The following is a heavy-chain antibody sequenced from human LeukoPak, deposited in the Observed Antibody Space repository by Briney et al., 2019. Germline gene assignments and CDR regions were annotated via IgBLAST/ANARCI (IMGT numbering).Heavy chain of an antibody. CDR1: SFTFSSYV. V-gene: IGHV3-23*01. D-gene: IGHD2/OR15-2a*01. CDR3: AKGPLLWD. Sequence: GVSLRLSCGASSFTFSSYVMSWVRQAPGKGLEWVSTVSTTGGSTYYADSVKGRFTISRDNSKNTLYLQMNSLRAEDTAVYYCAKGPLLWDWGQGTLVTVSS. CDR2: VSTTGGST. J-gene: IGHJ4*02.